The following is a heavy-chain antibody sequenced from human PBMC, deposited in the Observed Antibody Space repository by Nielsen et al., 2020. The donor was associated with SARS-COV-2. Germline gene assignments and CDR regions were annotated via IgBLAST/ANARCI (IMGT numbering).Heavy chain of an antibody. Sequence: WLRQPPGKGLEWIGYIYNSGITNYNPSLKSRVTISVDTSKTQFSLTLSSLTAADTAVYYCARGKGRDIVAVVARYYYYYYMDVWGKGTTVTVSS. V-gene: IGHV4-59*01. CDR3: ARGKGRDIVAVVARYYYYYYMDV. J-gene: IGHJ6*03. D-gene: IGHD2-15*01. CDR2: IYNSGIT.